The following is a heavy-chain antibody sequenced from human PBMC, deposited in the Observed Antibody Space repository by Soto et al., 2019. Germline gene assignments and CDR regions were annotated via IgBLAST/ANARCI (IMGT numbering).Heavy chain of an antibody. Sequence: QVQLVESGGCLVKPGGSLRLSCAASGFTFSDYYMSWIRQAPGQGLEWVSYISSSGSTIYYEDSVKARFTSSRDNAKSSMDLQLNRLRAEDTAVYYCARDKIGTSAYNWFYPWGQGSLVTVS. D-gene: IGHD1-7*01. CDR3: ARDKIGTSAYNWFYP. CDR2: ISSSGSTI. J-gene: IGHJ5*02. CDR1: GFTFSDYY. V-gene: IGHV3-11*01.